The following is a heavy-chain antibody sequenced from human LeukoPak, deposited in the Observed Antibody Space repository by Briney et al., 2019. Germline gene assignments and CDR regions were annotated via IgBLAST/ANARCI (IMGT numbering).Heavy chain of an antibody. J-gene: IGHJ4*02. CDR3: ARSGCYEGGVY. V-gene: IGHV4-38-2*02. CDR1: GYSISSGYY. Sequence: PSETLSLTCTVSGYSISSGYYWGWLRQPPRKGLEWIGSIYHSGSTYYNPSLKSRVTISVDTSKNHFSLKLSSVTAEDTAVYYCARSGCYEGGVYWGQGTLVTVSS. CDR2: IYHSGST. D-gene: IGHD6-19*01.